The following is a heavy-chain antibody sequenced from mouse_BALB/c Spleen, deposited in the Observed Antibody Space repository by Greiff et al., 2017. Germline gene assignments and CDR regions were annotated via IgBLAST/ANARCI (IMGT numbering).Heavy chain of an antibody. CDR3: ARANWDGDY. D-gene: IGHD4-1*02. CDR1: GYTFTSYW. CDR2: INPSTGYT. V-gene: IGHV1-7*01. Sequence: QVQLQQSGAELAKPGASVKMSCKASGYTFTSYWMHWVKQRPGQGLEWIGYINPSTGYTEYNQKFKDKATLTADKSSSTADMQLSSLTSEDSAVYYCARANWDGDYWGQGTTLTVSS. J-gene: IGHJ2*01.